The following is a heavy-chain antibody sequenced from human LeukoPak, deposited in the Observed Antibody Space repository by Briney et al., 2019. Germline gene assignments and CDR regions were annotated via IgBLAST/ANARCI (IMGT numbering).Heavy chain of an antibody. Sequence: SETLSLTCAVYGGSFSGYYWSWIRQPPGKGLEWIGEINPSGSTNYNPSLKSRVTISVDTSKNQFSLKLSSVTAADTAVYYCARSNAFDIWGQGTMVTVSS. CDR1: GGSFSGYY. CDR3: ARSNAFDI. CDR2: INPSGST. V-gene: IGHV4-34*01. J-gene: IGHJ3*02.